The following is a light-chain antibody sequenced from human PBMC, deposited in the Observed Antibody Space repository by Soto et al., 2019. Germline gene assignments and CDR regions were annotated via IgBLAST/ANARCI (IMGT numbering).Light chain of an antibody. CDR1: QSVSSSY. CDR2: GAS. J-gene: IGKJ2*01. CDR3: QQYGSSYT. Sequence: EIVLTQSPGTLSLSPGERATLSCRASQSVSSSYLAWYQQKPGQAPRLRIYGASSRATGIPDRFSGSWSGTDFTLTISRLEPEDFAVYYCQQYGSSYTFGQGTKLEIK. V-gene: IGKV3-20*01.